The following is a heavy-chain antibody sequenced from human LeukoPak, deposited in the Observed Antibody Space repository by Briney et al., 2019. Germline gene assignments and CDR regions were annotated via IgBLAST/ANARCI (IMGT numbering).Heavy chain of an antibody. CDR1: GYTLTELS. CDR3: ATGKGTYYYDSSGYSFSY. J-gene: IGHJ4*02. CDR2: FDPEDGET. Sequence: GASVKVSCKVSGYTLTELSMHWVRQAPGKGLEWMGGFDPEDGETIYAQKFQGRVTMTEDTSTDTAYMELSSLRSEDTAVYYCATGKGTYYYDSSGYSFSYWGQGTLVTVSS. V-gene: IGHV1-24*01. D-gene: IGHD3-22*01.